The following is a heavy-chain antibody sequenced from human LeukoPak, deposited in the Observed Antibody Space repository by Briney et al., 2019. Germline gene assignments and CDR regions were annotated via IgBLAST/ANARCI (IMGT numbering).Heavy chain of an antibody. Sequence: GAPVKVSCKASGYTFTSYDINWVRQATGQGLEWMGWMNPNSGSTGYAQKFQGRVTITRNTSISTAYMELSGLRSEDTAVYYCARGRSTGYPYYFEYWGQGTLVTVPS. V-gene: IGHV1-8*03. CDR2: MNPNSGST. CDR1: GYTFTSYD. J-gene: IGHJ4*02. CDR3: ARGRSTGYPYYFEY. D-gene: IGHD5-12*01.